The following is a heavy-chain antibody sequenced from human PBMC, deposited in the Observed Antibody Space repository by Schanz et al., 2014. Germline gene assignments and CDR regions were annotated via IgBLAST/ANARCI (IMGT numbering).Heavy chain of an antibody. Sequence: QVQLQQWGAGLLKASETLSLTCAVYGGSSSDCYWSWIRQPPGKGLEWIGEINHSGGTNYNPSLKSRVTISVDTSKNQFSLILTSVTAADTAVYYCELITLDRGVRNDYWGQGTLVSVSS. J-gene: IGHJ4*02. CDR2: INHSGGT. D-gene: IGHD3-10*01. CDR3: ELITLDRGVRNDY. V-gene: IGHV4-34*01. CDR1: GGSSSDCY.